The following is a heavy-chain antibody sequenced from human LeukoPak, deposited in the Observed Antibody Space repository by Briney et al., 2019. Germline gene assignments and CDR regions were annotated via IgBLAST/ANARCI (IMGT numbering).Heavy chain of an antibody. Sequence: GGSLRLSCAASGFTFSSYSMNWVRQAPGKGLEWVSYISSSSSTIYYADSVKGRFTISRDNAKNSLYLQMNSLRAEDTAVYYCAKGVWRMVRGVISRPRHYYYYMDVWGKGTTVTISS. V-gene: IGHV3-48*01. CDR3: AKGVWRMVRGVISRPRHYYYYMDV. CDR2: ISSSSSTI. J-gene: IGHJ6*03. CDR1: GFTFSSYS. D-gene: IGHD3-10*01.